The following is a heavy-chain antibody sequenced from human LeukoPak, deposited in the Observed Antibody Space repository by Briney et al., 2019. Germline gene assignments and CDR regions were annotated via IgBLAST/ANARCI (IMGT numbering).Heavy chain of an antibody. CDR1: GYTFTGYY. J-gene: IGHJ4*02. CDR3: AKVADFWSGYSHDY. Sequence: GASVKVSCKASGYTFTGYYMHWVRQAPGQGLEWMGGIIPIFGTANYAQKFQGRVTITTNESTSTAYMELSSLRSEDTAVYYCAKVADFWSGYSHDYWGQGTLVTVSS. CDR2: IIPIFGTA. D-gene: IGHD3-3*01. V-gene: IGHV1-69*05.